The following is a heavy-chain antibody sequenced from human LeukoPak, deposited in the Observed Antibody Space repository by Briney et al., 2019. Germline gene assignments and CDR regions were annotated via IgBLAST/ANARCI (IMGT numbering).Heavy chain of an antibody. CDR1: GFTFSDYY. V-gene: IGHV3-11*04. Sequence: GGSLRLSCAPSGFTFSDYYMSWIRQAPGKGLEWVSYISTSGSTIYYADSVRGRFTISRDNAKNSLYLQIISLRAEDTAVYYCARRSYWNDVLDYWGQGTLVTVSS. J-gene: IGHJ4*02. D-gene: IGHD1-1*01. CDR2: ISTSGSTI. CDR3: ARRSYWNDVLDY.